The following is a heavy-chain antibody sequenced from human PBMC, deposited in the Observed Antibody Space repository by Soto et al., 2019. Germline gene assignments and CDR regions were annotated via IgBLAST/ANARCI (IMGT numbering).Heavy chain of an antibody. D-gene: IGHD1-1*01. CDR1: GGSISSYY. V-gene: IGHV4-59*01. J-gene: IGHJ6*02. CDR2: IYYSGST. CDR3: ARAVRGYYYGMDV. Sequence: ETLSLTCTVSGGSISSYYWSWIRQPPGKGLEWIGYIYYSGSTNYNPSLKSRVTISVDTSKNQFSLKLSSVTAADTAMYYCARAVRGYYYGMDVWGQGTTVTVSS.